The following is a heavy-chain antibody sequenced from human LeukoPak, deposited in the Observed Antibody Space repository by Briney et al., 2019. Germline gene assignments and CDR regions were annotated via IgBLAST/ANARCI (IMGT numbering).Heavy chain of an antibody. CDR1: GFTFSSYS. V-gene: IGHV3-21*01. D-gene: IGHD2-2*01. Sequence: TGGSLRLSCAVSGFTFSSYSMNWVRQAPGKGLEWVSSSSSSSYIYYADSVKGRFTISRDNAKNSLYLQMNSLRAEDTAVYYCARDRDIVVVPAAKVDYWGQGTLVTVSS. CDR3: ARDRDIVVVPAAKVDY. J-gene: IGHJ4*02. CDR2: SSSSSYI.